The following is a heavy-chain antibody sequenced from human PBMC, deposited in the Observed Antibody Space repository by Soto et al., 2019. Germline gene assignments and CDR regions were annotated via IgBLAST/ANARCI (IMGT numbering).Heavy chain of an antibody. V-gene: IGHV4-59*01. CDR2: IYYSGRT. D-gene: IGHD2-2*01. CDR3: ARAVLPATAPFDY. CDR1: GGSISNYY. J-gene: IGHJ4*02. Sequence: QVQLQESGPRLVKPSETLSLTCIVSGGSISNYYWSWNRQPPGKGLEWIGYIYYSGRTNYNPSLQSRVIISVDTSKNQFSLKLSSVTAADTAVYYCARAVLPATAPFDYWGQGTLVTVSS.